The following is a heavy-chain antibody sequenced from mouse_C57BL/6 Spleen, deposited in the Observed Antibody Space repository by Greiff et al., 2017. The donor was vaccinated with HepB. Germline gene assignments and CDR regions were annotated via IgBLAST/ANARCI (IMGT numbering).Heavy chain of an antibody. D-gene: IGHD2-4*01. J-gene: IGHJ1*03. CDR2: IYPGSGST. CDR3: ARPISDYDWYFDV. V-gene: IGHV1-55*01. Sequence: QVQLQQPGAELVKPGASVKMSCKASGYTFTSYWITWVKQRPGQGLEWIGDIYPGSGSTNYNEKFKSKATLTVDTSSSTAYMQLSSLTSEDAAVYYCARPISDYDWYFDVWGTGTTVTVSS. CDR1: GYTFTSYW.